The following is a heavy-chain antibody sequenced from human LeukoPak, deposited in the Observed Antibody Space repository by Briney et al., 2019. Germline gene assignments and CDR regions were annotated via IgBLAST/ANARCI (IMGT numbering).Heavy chain of an antibody. Sequence: ASVKVSFKVSGYTLTELSMHWVRQAPGKGLEWMGGFDPEDGETIYAQKFQGRVTMTEDTSTGTAYMELSSLRSEDTAVYYCATVVLGYCSGGSCYPTYYFDYWGQGTLVTVSS. J-gene: IGHJ4*02. CDR2: FDPEDGET. D-gene: IGHD2-15*01. CDR3: ATVVLGYCSGGSCYPTYYFDY. V-gene: IGHV1-24*01. CDR1: GYTLTELS.